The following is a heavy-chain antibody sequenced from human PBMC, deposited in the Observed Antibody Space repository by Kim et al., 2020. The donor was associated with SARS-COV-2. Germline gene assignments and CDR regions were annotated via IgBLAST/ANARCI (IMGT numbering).Heavy chain of an antibody. Sequence: GGSLRLSCAASGFTFSSYWMHWVRQAPGKGLVWVSRINSDGSSTSYADSVKGRFTISRDNAKNTLYLQMNSLRAEDTAVYYCARATSPTSYYYDSSGYYSPRYWGQGTLVTVSS. D-gene: IGHD3-22*01. V-gene: IGHV3-74*01. CDR3: ARATSPTSYYYDSSGYYSPRY. CDR1: GFTFSSYW. J-gene: IGHJ4*02. CDR2: INSDGSST.